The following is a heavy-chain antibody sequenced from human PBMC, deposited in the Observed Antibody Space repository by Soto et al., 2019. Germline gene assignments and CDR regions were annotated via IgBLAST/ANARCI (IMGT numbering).Heavy chain of an antibody. Sequence: VGWVRQPPGKGLEWLALIYWDDDKRYSPTLKSRLTITKATSKNQVVLTLTNMDPVDTATYYCAHYPIRGQSGVAFDLWSHGT. V-gene: IGHV2-5*02. CDR2: IYWDDDK. D-gene: IGHD3-10*01. CDR3: AHYPIRGQSGVAFDL. J-gene: IGHJ3*01.